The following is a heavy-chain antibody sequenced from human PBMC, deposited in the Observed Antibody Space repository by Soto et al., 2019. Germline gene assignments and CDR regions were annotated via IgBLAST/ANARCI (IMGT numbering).Heavy chain of an antibody. CDR1: GFSLSTSGVG. V-gene: IGHV2-5*02. CDR2: IYWDDDK. CDR3: AHRRNYYCSGSYYTYYFDY. D-gene: IGHD3-10*01. J-gene: IGHJ4*02. Sequence: QITLKESGPTLVKPTQTLTLTCTFSGFSLSTSGVGVGWIRQPPGKALEWLALIYWDDDKRYSPSLKSRLTITNGTSKNPVVLTMTNMDPVDTATYYCAHRRNYYCSGSYYTYYFDYWGQGTLVTVSS.